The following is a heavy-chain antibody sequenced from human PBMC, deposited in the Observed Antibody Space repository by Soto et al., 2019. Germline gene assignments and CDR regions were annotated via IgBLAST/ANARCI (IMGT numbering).Heavy chain of an antibody. V-gene: IGHV4-39*01. CDR2: IYYSGIT. Sequence: QLQLQESGPGLVKPSETLSLTCTVSGGSISSSSYYWGWIRQPPGKGLEWIGSIYYSGITYYNPSLRSRVPISVDTSMNQFSLKLSSVTAADTAVYYCAKGGSGSYSNAFDIWGKGTMVTVSS. D-gene: IGHD3-10*01. CDR1: GGSISSSSYY. J-gene: IGHJ3*02. CDR3: AKGGSGSYSNAFDI.